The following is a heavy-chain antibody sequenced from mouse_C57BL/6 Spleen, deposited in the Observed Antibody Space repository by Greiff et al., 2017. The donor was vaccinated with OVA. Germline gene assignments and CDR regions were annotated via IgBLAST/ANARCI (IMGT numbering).Heavy chain of an antibody. J-gene: IGHJ4*01. CDR3: ARRCSYSYAMDY. V-gene: IGHV1-53*01. D-gene: IGHD1-1*01. CDR2: INPSNGGT. CDR1: GYTFTSYW. Sequence: QVQLQQPGTELVKPGASVKLSCKASGYTFTSYWMHWVKQRPGQGLEWMGNINPSNGGTNYNEKFKSKSTLTVDKSSSTAYMQLSSLTSEDSAVYYCARRCSYSYAMDYWGQGTSVTVSS.